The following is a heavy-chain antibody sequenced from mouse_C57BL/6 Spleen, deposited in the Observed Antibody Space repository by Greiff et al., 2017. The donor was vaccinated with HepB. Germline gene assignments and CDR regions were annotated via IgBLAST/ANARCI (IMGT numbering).Heavy chain of an antibody. CDR1: GYAFSSYW. V-gene: IGHV1-80*01. CDR3: ARSEIYYGYAYYYAMDY. D-gene: IGHD2-2*01. Sequence: QVQLQQSGAELVKPGASVKISCKASGYAFSSYWMNWVKQRPGKGLEWIGQIYPGDGDTNYNGKFKGKATLTADKSSSTAYMQLSSLTSEDSAVYFCARSEIYYGYAYYYAMDYWGQGTSVTVSS. CDR2: IYPGDGDT. J-gene: IGHJ4*01.